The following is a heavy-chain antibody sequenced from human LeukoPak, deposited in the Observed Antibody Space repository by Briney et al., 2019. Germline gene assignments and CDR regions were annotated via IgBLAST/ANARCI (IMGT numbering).Heavy chain of an antibody. D-gene: IGHD6-19*01. J-gene: IGHJ4*02. V-gene: IGHV3-21*01. CDR2: ISSSSYI. CDR1: GFTFSSYS. Sequence: SGGSLRLSCAASGFTFSSYSMNWVRQAPGKGLEWVSSISSSSYIYYADSVKGRFTISRDNAKNSLYLQMNSLRAEDTAVYYCARDLVAVAGRVDYWGQGTLVTVSS. CDR3: ARDLVAVAGRVDY.